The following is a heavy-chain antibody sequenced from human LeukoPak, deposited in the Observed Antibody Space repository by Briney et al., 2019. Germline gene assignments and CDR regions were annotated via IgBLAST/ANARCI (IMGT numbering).Heavy chain of an antibody. CDR2: INPNSGGT. J-gene: IGHJ6*03. D-gene: IGHD3-10*01. Sequence: ASVKVSCKASGYTFTGYYMHWVRQAPGQGLEWMGWINPNSGGTNYAQKFQGRVTMTRDTSISTAYMELSRLRSDDTAVYYCARDIARRGFGELFPPSYYMDVWGKGTTVTISS. V-gene: IGHV1-2*02. CDR3: ARDIARRGFGELFPPSYYMDV. CDR1: GYTFTGYY.